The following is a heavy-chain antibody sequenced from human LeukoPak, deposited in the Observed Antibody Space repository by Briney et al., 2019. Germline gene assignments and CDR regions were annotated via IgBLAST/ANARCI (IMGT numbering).Heavy chain of an antibody. CDR3: ARFGGSGSKYYYYYGMDV. Sequence: PGGSLRLSCAASGSTVSSNYMSWVRQAPGKGLEWVSVIYSGGSIYYADSVKGRFTISRDNSKNTLYLQMNSLRAEDTAVYYCARFGGSGSKYYYYYGMDVWGQGTTVTVSS. CDR1: GSTVSSNY. V-gene: IGHV3-66*01. CDR2: IYSGGSI. J-gene: IGHJ6*02. D-gene: IGHD3-10*01.